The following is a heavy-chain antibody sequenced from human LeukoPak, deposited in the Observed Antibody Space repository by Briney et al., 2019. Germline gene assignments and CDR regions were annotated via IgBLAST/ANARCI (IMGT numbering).Heavy chain of an antibody. D-gene: IGHD1-26*01. CDR2: ISYDGSNK. Sequence: PGRSLRLSCAASGFTFSSYGMHWVRQAPGKGLEGVAVISYDGSNKYYADSVKGRFTISRDNSKNTLYLQMNSLRAEDTAVYYCAKVPQYGSYYFGSLASGYFDYWGQGTLVTVSS. CDR1: GFTFSSYG. V-gene: IGHV3-30*18. J-gene: IGHJ4*02. CDR3: AKVPQYGSYYFGSLASGYFDY.